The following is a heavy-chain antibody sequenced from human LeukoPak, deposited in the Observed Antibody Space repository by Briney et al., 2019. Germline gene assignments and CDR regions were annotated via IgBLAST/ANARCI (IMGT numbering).Heavy chain of an antibody. CDR1: SGSLSGYN. D-gene: IGHD4-17*01. Sequence: SETLSLTCAVYSGSLSGYNWSWIRQPPGKGLEWIGEINHSGSTNYKPSLKGRVTITVDTSKNQFSLNLSSVTAADTAVYYCARQHYGDHDYWGQGTLVTVSS. V-gene: IGHV4-34*01. CDR3: ARQHYGDHDY. J-gene: IGHJ4*02. CDR2: INHSGST.